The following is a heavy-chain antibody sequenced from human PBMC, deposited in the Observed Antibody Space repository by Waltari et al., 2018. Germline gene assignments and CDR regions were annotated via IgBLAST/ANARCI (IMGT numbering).Heavy chain of an antibody. CDR2: IFSSGSTM. D-gene: IGHD3-22*01. CDR3: ARALSLGGYYEGFDY. CDR1: GGSFSGYY. J-gene: IGHJ4*02. Sequence: QVQLQQWGAGLLKPSETLSLTCAVYGGSFSGYYWSWIRQPPGKGLEWLSYIFSSGSTMYYADSVKGRFTISRDNAKNSLYLQMNSLRAEDTAVYYCARALSLGGYYEGFDYWGQGTLVTVSS. V-gene: IGHV3-11*01.